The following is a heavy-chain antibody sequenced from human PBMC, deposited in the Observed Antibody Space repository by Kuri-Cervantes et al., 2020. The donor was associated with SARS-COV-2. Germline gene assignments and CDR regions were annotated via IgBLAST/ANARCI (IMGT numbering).Heavy chain of an antibody. CDR3: ARGYGGSYRDYFDY. Sequence: LSLTCAASGFTFSSYAMHWVRQAPGKGLEWVAVISYDGSNKYYADSVKGRFTISRDNSKNTLYLQMNSLRAEDTAVYYCARGYGGSYRDYFDYWGQGTLVTVSS. CDR2: ISYDGSNK. J-gene: IGHJ4*02. D-gene: IGHD1-26*01. V-gene: IGHV3-30-3*01. CDR1: GFTFSSYA.